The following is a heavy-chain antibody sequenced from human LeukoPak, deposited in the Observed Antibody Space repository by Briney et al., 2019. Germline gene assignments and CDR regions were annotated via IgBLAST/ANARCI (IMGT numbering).Heavy chain of an antibody. CDR3: ARSLSLSGNTNWFDP. Sequence: SETLSLTCTVSGGSISSSSSFWAWIRQPPGKGLEWIGSFYYIGSTYYNSSLKSRVTISVDTSKNQLSLKLNSVTAADTAVYYCARSLSLSGNTNWFDPWGQGTLVTVSS. CDR1: GGSISSSSSF. D-gene: IGHD1-26*01. CDR2: FYYIGST. J-gene: IGHJ5*02. V-gene: IGHV4-39*01.